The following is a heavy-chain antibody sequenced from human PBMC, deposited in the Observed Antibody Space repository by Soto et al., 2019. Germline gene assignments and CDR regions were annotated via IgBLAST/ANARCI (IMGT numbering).Heavy chain of an antibody. Sequence: ASVKVSCKASGYSFTTYYMHWVRQAPGQGLEWMGIINRSGGSTNYAQKFQGRVTMTRDTSTSTVYMELSSLRSEDTAIYYCARDAKDSSGLIDYSGKGTRATVSS. CDR2: INRSGGST. D-gene: IGHD6-19*01. CDR1: GYSFTTYY. J-gene: IGHJ4*02. CDR3: ARDAKDSSGLIDY. V-gene: IGHV1-46*01.